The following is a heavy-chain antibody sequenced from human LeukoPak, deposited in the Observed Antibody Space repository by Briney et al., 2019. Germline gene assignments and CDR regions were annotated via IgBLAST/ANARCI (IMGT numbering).Heavy chain of an antibody. Sequence: GRSLRLSCAASGFTFSNYAMSWVCQAPGKGLEWVAVISYDGSNKYYADFVKGRFTISRDNSKNTLYLQMNSLRAEDTAVYYCAREVVPAASRVGTRSLNWFDPWGQGTLVTVS. CDR1: GFTFSNYA. CDR2: ISYDGSNK. CDR3: AREVVPAASRVGTRSLNWFDP. V-gene: IGHV3-30-3*01. J-gene: IGHJ5*02. D-gene: IGHD2-2*01.